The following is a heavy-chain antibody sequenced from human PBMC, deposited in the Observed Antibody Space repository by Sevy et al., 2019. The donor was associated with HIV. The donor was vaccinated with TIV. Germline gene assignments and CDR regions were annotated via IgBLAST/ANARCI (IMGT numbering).Heavy chain of an antibody. D-gene: IGHD3-3*01. Sequence: GGSLRLSCAASGFTFSSYGMHWVRQAPGKGLGWVAVIWYDGSNKYYADSVKGRFTISRDNSKNTLYLQMNSLRAEDTAVYYCARDQGTYYDFWGALDIWGQGTMVTVSS. CDR1: GFTFSSYG. J-gene: IGHJ3*02. CDR2: IWYDGSNK. V-gene: IGHV3-33*01. CDR3: ARDQGTYYDFWGALDI.